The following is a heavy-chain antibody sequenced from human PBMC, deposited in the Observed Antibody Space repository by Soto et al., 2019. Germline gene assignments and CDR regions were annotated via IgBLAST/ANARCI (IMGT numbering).Heavy chain of an antibody. CDR3: ARGSRIQLWPRDPIDAFDI. D-gene: IGHD5-18*01. CDR2: IIPIFGTA. CDR1: GGTFSSYA. V-gene: IGHV1-69*13. Sequence: GASVKVSCKASGGTFSSYAISWVRQAPGQGLEWMGGIIPIFGTANYAQKFQGRVTITADESTSTAYMELSSLSSEDTAVYYCARGSRIQLWPRDPIDAFDIWGQGTMVTVSS. J-gene: IGHJ3*02.